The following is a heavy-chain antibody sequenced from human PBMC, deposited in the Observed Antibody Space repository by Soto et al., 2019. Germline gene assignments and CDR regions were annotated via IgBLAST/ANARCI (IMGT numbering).Heavy chain of an antibody. CDR2: ISSSSSYI. CDR1: GFTFSSYS. CDR3: AMLTYYYDSSGYYPYDY. Sequence: PGGSLRLSCAASGFTFSSYSMNWVRQTPGKGLEWVSSISSSSSYIYYADSVRGRFTISRDNANNSLYLQMNSLRAEDTAVYYCAMLTYYYDSSGYYPYDYWSQGPRATAPQ. V-gene: IGHV3-21*01. D-gene: IGHD3-22*01. J-gene: IGHJ4*02.